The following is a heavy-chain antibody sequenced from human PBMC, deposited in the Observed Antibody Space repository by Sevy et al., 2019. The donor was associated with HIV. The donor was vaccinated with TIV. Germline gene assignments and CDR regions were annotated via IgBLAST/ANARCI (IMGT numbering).Heavy chain of an antibody. D-gene: IGHD3-16*01. CDR2: ISSSSSTI. CDR1: GFTFSSYS. V-gene: IGHV3-48*02. CDR3: ARYALDYVWGNTYNWFDP. J-gene: IGHJ5*02. Sequence: GGSLRLSCAASGFTFSSYSMNWVRQAPGKGLEWISYISSSSSTIYYADSVKGRFTISRDNAKNSLYLQMNSLRDEDTAVYYCARYALDYVWGNTYNWFDPWGQGTLVTVS.